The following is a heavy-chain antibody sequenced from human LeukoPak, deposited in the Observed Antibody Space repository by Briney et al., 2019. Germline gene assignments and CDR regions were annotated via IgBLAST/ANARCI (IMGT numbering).Heavy chain of an antibody. Sequence: TGGSLRLSCAASGFTFSSYGMPWVRQAPGKGLEWVAVIWYDGSNKYYADSVKGRFTISRDNSKNTLYLQMNSLRAEDTAVYYCARDKYGDYLPVFDYWGQGTLVTVSS. J-gene: IGHJ4*02. CDR3: ARDKYGDYLPVFDY. V-gene: IGHV3-33*01. D-gene: IGHD4-17*01. CDR1: GFTFSSYG. CDR2: IWYDGSNK.